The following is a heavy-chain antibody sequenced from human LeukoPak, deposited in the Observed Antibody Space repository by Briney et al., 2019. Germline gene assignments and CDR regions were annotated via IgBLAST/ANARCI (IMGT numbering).Heavy chain of an antibody. CDR2: ISSIISYI. D-gene: IGHD6-19*01. CDR1: GFTFSSYS. J-gene: IGHJ4*02. V-gene: IGHV3-21*01. CDR3: ARGYSSGWYVGY. Sequence: GGSLRLSCAASGFTFSSYSMNWVRQAPGKGLEWVSSISSIISYIYYADSVKRPFTISRDNAKNSLYLQMNSLRAEDTAVYYCARGYSSGWYVGYWGQGTLVTVSS.